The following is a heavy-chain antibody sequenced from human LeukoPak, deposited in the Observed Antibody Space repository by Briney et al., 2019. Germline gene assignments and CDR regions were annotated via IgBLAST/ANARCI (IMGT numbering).Heavy chain of an antibody. D-gene: IGHD1-7*01. V-gene: IGHV3-30*04. CDR3: ATATCGTYCYLVDS. CDR1: GFTFSNSA. Sequence: GGSLRLSCAASGFTFSNSAMHRVRQAPGKGLWWVSIISFDGSDPYYADSVKGRFTISRDNSKNTLYLQMNSLRPEDTAIYYCATATCGTYCYLVDSWGQGALVTVSS. J-gene: IGHJ5*01. CDR2: ISFDGSDP.